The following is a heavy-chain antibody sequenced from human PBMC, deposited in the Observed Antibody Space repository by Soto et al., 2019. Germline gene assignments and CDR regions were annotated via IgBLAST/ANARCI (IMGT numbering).Heavy chain of an antibody. D-gene: IGHD6-6*01. CDR2: INAGNGNT. CDR1: GYTFTSYA. Sequence: ASVKVSCKASGYTFTSYAMHWVRQAPGQRLEWMGWINAGNGNTKYSQKFQGRVTITRDTSASTAYMELSSLRSEDTAVYYCARVALVGSIAARPLDYWGQGTLVTVSS. V-gene: IGHV1-3*01. J-gene: IGHJ4*02. CDR3: ARVALVGSIAARPLDY.